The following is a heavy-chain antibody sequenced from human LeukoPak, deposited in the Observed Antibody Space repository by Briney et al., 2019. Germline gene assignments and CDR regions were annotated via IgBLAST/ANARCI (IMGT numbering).Heavy chain of an antibody. CDR2: ISNSGGNT. CDR1: GFTFTSYA. CDR3: AEGHRWHDY. V-gene: IGHV3-23*01. D-gene: IGHD4-23*01. J-gene: IGHJ4*02. Sequence: GGSLRLSCAASGFTFTSYAMSWVRQALGKGLEWVSGISNSGGNTYYADSVKSRFTISRDNSKNTLYLQMKSLRVEDTAVYYCAEGHRWHDYWGQGTLVTVSS.